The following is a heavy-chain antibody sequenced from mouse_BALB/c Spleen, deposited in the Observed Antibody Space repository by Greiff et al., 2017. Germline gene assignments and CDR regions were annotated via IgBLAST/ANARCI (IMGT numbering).Heavy chain of an antibody. CDR3: ASYVTTVVRNFDY. D-gene: IGHD1-1*01. CDR2: INPGSGGT. J-gene: IGHJ2*01. Sequence: VQLQQSGAELVRPGTSVKVSCKASGYAFTNYLIEWVKQRPGQGLEWIGVINPGSGGTNYNEKFKGKATLTADKSSSTAYMQLSSLTSDDSAVYFCASYVTTVVRNFDYWGQGTTLTVSS. CDR1: GYAFTNYL. V-gene: IGHV1-54*01.